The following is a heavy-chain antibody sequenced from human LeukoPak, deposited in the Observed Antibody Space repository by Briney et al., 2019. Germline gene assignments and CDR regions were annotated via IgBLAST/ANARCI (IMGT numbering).Heavy chain of an antibody. J-gene: IGHJ3*02. CDR2: IYYSGST. D-gene: IGHD1-14*01. CDR3: ARSGGGLDAFDI. Sequence: SETLSLTCTVSGGSISSDGYYWSWIRQHPGKGLEWIGYIYYSGSTYYNPSLKSRVTISVDTSKNQFSLKLSSVTAADTAVYYCARSGGGLDAFDIWGQGTMVTVSS. V-gene: IGHV4-31*03. CDR1: GGSISSDGYY.